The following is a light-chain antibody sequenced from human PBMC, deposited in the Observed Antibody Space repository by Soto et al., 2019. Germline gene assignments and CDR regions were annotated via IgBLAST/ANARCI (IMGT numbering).Light chain of an antibody. CDR3: QQYNNWWT. V-gene: IGKV3-11*01. CDR2: DAS. J-gene: IGKJ1*01. Sequence: EIVLTQSPATLSLSPGERATLSCRASQSVTNSLAWYQQKPGQAPRLLVYDASNRATGIPDRFSGSGSGTEFTLTISSLQSEDFGVYYCQQYNNWWTFGQGTKVDIK. CDR1: QSVTNS.